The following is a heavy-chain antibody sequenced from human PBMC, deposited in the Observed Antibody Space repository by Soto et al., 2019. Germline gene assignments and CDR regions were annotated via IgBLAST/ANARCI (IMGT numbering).Heavy chain of an antibody. CDR2: IYYSGST. CDR3: ARDRLANWFDP. D-gene: IGHD3-9*01. Sequence: SEALSLTCAVSGGSISSYHWSWIRQPPGKGLEWIGYIYYSGSTNYNPSLKSRVTMSVDTSKNQFSLKLSSVTAADTAVYYCARDRLANWFDPWGQGTLVTVSS. V-gene: IGHV4-59*01. J-gene: IGHJ5*02. CDR1: GGSISSYH.